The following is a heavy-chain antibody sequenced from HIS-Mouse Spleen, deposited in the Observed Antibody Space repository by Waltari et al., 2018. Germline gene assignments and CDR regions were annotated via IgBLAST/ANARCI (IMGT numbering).Heavy chain of an antibody. J-gene: IGHJ3*02. D-gene: IGHD6-6*01. CDR1: GYSISSGSY. V-gene: IGHV4-38-2*02. CDR2: IYHSGST. Sequence: QVQLQESGPGLVKPSETLSFTCTVSGYSISSGSYWGWIRQPPGKGLDWIGSIYHSGSTYHNPSLKSRVTISVDTSKNQFSLKLSSVTAADTAVYYCARDPGYSSSSNAFDIWGQGTMVTVSS. CDR3: ARDPGYSSSSNAFDI.